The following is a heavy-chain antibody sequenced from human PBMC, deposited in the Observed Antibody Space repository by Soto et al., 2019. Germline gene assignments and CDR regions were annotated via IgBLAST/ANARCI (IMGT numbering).Heavy chain of an antibody. CDR3: ARDLPAVDF. J-gene: IGHJ4*02. V-gene: IGHV1-3*01. Sequence: ASVKVSCKAAGYTITRYLMHCVSQTPGQRLEWMGWINAGNGNTKYSQKFQGRVTITRDTSASTAYMELSRLISEDTAVYCCARDLPAVDFWGQGTLVTVSS. CDR2: INAGNGNT. CDR1: GYTITRYL.